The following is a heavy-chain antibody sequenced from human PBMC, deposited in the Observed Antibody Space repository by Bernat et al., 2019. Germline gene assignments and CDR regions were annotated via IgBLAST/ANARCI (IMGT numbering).Heavy chain of an antibody. Sequence: QVQLVESGGGVVQPGRSLRLSCAASGFTFSSYGMHWVRQAPGKGLEWVAVIWYDGSNKYYADSVKRRFNISRDNSKNTLYLQMNSLRAEDTAVYYCAREGVPSYYYYYYMDVWGKGTAVTVSS. CDR2: IWYDGSNK. V-gene: IGHV3-33*01. CDR1: GFTFSSYG. D-gene: IGHD2-2*01. CDR3: AREGVPSYYYYYYMDV. J-gene: IGHJ6*03.